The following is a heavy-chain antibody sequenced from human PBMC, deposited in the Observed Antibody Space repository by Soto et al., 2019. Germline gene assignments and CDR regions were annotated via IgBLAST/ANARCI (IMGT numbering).Heavy chain of an antibody. Sequence: GSLRLSCADSGFTFSNAWVNWVRQAPGKGLEWFGRIKSKTDGGTTDYAAPVKGRFTISRDDSKNTLYLQMNSLKTEDTAVYYCTTAPNSGSYWIDYYYYGMDVWGQGT. J-gene: IGHJ6*02. CDR3: TTAPNSGSYWIDYYYYGMDV. D-gene: IGHD3-10*01. CDR1: GFTFSNAW. V-gene: IGHV3-15*07. CDR2: IKSKTDGGTT.